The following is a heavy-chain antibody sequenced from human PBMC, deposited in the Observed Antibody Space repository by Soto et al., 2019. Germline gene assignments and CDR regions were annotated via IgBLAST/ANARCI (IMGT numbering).Heavy chain of an antibody. CDR2: ISSGGSTV. Sequence: AGGSLRLSCAASGFNFRNYEMNWVRQAPGKGLEWVSYISSGGSTVQYADSVKGRFTVSRDNARNSLYLQMTSLRAEDTAVYFCARISSGSGSFGWCDPWGQGILVTVSS. V-gene: IGHV3-48*03. CDR3: ARISSGSGSFGWCDP. CDR1: GFNFRNYE. D-gene: IGHD3-10*01. J-gene: IGHJ5*02.